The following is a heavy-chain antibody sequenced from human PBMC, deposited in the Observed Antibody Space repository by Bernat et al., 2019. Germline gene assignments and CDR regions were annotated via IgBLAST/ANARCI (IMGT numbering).Heavy chain of an antibody. CDR2: TYYRSKWYN. CDR1: GDSVSSTSAA. CDR3: ARGGLGPLGLGESPAFDY. Sequence: QVQLQQSGPGLVKPSQTLSLTCAISGDSVSSTSAAWNWIRQSPSKGPEWLERTYYRSKWYNDYAVSVKSRITINPATSKSQFSLQLNSMTREDTAVDYCARGGLGPLGLGESPAFDYWGQGTLVTVSS. J-gene: IGHJ4*02. D-gene: IGHD3-10*01. V-gene: IGHV6-1*01.